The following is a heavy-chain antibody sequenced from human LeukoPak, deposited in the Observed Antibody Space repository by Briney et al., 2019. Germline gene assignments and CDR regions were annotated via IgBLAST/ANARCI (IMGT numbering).Heavy chain of an antibody. J-gene: IGHJ4*02. Sequence: ASVKVSCKASGYTFTGYYMHWVRQAPGQGLEWMGWINPKSGGTNYAQKFQGRVTMTRDTSVSTAYMELSGLRSDDTAVYYCARHYSSGWYSDWGQGTLVTVSS. CDR3: ARHYSSGWYSD. CDR1: GYTFTGYY. V-gene: IGHV1-2*02. D-gene: IGHD6-19*01. CDR2: INPKSGGT.